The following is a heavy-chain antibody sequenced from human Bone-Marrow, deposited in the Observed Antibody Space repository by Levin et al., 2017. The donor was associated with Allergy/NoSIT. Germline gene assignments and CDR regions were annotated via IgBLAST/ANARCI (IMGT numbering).Heavy chain of an antibody. CDR3: AKDPRAYYYSIIGWFFDL. D-gene: IGHD3-22*01. CDR2: ISGSDTST. Sequence: GGSLRLSCAAAGFTFSSYAMGWVRQAPGKGLEWVSVISGSDTSTYYADSVKGRFTITRDNSKNTVYLEMNSLRAEDTAVYYCAKDPRAYYYSIIGWFFDLWGRGTLVTVSS. CDR1: GFTFSSYA. J-gene: IGHJ2*01. V-gene: IGHV3-23*01.